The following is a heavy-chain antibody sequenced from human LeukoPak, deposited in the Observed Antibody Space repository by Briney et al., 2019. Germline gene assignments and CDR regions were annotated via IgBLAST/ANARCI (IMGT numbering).Heavy chain of an antibody. D-gene: IGHD3-3*02. CDR3: ARGHLLGDY. V-gene: IGHV1-46*01. J-gene: IGHJ4*02. Sequence: EAPVKVSCKASGYTFTAFYMHWVRQAPGQGLEWMGIINPSGGSTSYAQEFQGRVTMTRDTSTSTVYMELSSLRSEDTAVYYCARGHLLGDYWGQGTLVTVSS. CDR2: INPSGGST. CDR1: GYTFTAFY.